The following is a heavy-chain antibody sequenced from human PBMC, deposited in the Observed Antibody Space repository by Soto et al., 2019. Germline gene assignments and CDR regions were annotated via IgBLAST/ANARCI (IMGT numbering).Heavy chain of an antibody. CDR3: ARLRGSYGNDAFDI. Sequence: GESLKIACNGSGYSFTSYWIGWVRQLPGKGLGWMGIIYPGDSDTRYSPSFQGKVTISADKSISTAYLQWSSLKASDTAMYYCARLRGSYGNDAFDIWGQGTMVTVSS. J-gene: IGHJ3*02. V-gene: IGHV5-51*01. D-gene: IGHD1-26*01. CDR1: GYSFTSYW. CDR2: IYPGDSDT.